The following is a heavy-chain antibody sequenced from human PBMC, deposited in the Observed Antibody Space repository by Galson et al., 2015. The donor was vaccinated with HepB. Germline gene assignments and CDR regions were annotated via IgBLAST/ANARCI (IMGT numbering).Heavy chain of an antibody. CDR2: ISGSGGST. CDR1: GFTFSSYA. V-gene: IGHV3-23*01. CDR3: AKDPKYNWNDGDWFDP. J-gene: IGHJ5*02. Sequence: SLRLSCAASGFTFSSYAMSWVRQAPGKGLEWVSAISGSGGSTYYADSVKGRFTISRDNSKNTLYLQMNSLRAEDTAVYYCAKDPKYNWNDGDWFDPWGQGTLVTVSS. D-gene: IGHD1-1*01.